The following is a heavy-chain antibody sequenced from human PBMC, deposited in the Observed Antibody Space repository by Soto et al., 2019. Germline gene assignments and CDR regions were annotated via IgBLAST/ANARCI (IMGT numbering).Heavy chain of an antibody. CDR1: GFTVSSNY. J-gene: IGHJ5*02. D-gene: IGHD2-2*01. Sequence: EVQLVESGGGLVQPGGSLRLSCAASGFTVSSNYMSWVRQAPGKGLEWVSVIYSGGSTYYADSVKGRFTISRHDSKNTLYLQMNSLRAEDTAVYYCARSRGYCSSNSCYPNWFDPWGQGTLVTVSS. CDR2: IYSGGST. CDR3: ARSRGYCSSNSCYPNWFDP. V-gene: IGHV3-53*04.